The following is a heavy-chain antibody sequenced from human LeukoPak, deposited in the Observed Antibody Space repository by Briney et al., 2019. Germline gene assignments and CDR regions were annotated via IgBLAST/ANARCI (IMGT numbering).Heavy chain of an antibody. Sequence: ASVKAACKVSGYAFTGYYMHWVRQAPGHGLEWMGWMNPNRGGTCYALKFQDRVTMTRDTSISPAHTELGSLRSEDTAVDWCARGCPEGTADDASDIWGQGTVVTVSS. J-gene: IGHJ3*02. CDR1: GYAFTGYY. D-gene: IGHD3-10*01. CDR3: ARGCPEGTADDASDI. V-gene: IGHV1-2*02. CDR2: MNPNRGGT.